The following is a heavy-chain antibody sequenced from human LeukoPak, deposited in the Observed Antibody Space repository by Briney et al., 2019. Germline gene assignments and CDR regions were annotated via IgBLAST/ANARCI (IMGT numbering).Heavy chain of an antibody. D-gene: IGHD3-3*01. CDR2: ISWNSGSI. Sequence: GRSLRLSCAASGFTFDDYAMHWVRQAPGKGLEWVSGISWNSGSIGYADSVKGRFTISRDNAKNSLYLQMNSLRAEDTALYYCAKDMASAFWGGYSLPYYYYGMDVWGQGTTVTVSS. J-gene: IGHJ6*02. V-gene: IGHV3-9*01. CDR3: AKDMASAFWGGYSLPYYYYGMDV. CDR1: GFTFDDYA.